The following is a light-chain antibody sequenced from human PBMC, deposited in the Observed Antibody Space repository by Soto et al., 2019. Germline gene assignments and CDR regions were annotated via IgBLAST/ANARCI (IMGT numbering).Light chain of an antibody. CDR2: AAS. J-gene: IGKJ4*01. CDR3: QQSYSTPDS. Sequence: DIQMTQSPSSLSASVGDRVTITCRASQSISSYLNWYQQKPGKAPKLLIYAASSLQSGVPSMFSGSGSGTDFTLTISSLQPEDFATYYFQQSYSTPDSFGGGTKVEIK. CDR1: QSISSY. V-gene: IGKV1-39*01.